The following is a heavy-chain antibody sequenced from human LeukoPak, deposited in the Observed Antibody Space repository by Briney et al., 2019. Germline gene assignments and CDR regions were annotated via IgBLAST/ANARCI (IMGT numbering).Heavy chain of an antibody. CDR3: QAARYAYYYMDV. D-gene: IGHD6-13*01. J-gene: IGHJ6*03. V-gene: IGHV4-4*07. CDR1: GGSISSYY. CDR2: IYTSGST. Sequence: SETLSLTCAVSGGSISSYYWSWLRQPAGKGLEWIGRIYTSGSTNYNPSLKSRVTMSLDTSKNQFSLKLTSVTAADTAVYYCQAARYAYYYMDVWGKGTTVTVSS.